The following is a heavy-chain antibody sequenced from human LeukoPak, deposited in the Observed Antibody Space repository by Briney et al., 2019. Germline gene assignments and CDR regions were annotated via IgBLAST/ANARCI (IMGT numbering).Heavy chain of an antibody. CDR2: INPNSGGT. D-gene: IGHD5-12*01. Sequence: GASVKVSCKASGYTSPSYVISWVRQAPGQGPEWMGWINPNSGGTNYAQKFQGRVTMTRDTSISTAYMDLTKLRSDGTAVYYCARAGGYSDYDTCDYWGQGTLVTVSS. CDR1: GYTSPSYV. J-gene: IGHJ4*02. CDR3: ARAGGYSDYDTCDY. V-gene: IGHV1-2*02.